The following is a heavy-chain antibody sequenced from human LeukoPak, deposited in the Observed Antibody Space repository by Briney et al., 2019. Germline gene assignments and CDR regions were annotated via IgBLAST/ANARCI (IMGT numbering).Heavy chain of an antibody. CDR2: IYYSGST. V-gene: IGHV4-39*01. J-gene: IGHJ4*02. D-gene: IGHD6-19*01. CDR1: SRSISSSTYY. CDR3: ARHASVDGNWPRPLDY. Sequence: SETLSLTCTVPSRSISSSTYYWGWIRQPPGEGLEWIGNIYYSGSTYYKPSLKTRVTISVDTSKNQFSLKLTSVTASDTAVYYCARHASVDGNWPRPLDYWGQGSLVTVSS.